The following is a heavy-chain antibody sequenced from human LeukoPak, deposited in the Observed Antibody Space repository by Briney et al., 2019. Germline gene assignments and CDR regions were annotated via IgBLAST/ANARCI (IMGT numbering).Heavy chain of an antibody. Sequence: GASVKVSCKASGYTFTSYGISWVRQAPGQGLEWMGWISAYNGDTNYAQKLQGRVTMTRDTSISTAYMELSRLRSDDTAVYYCARGRYSGWYSYWGQGTLVTVSS. D-gene: IGHD6-19*01. CDR3: ARGRYSGWYSY. J-gene: IGHJ4*02. V-gene: IGHV1-18*01. CDR2: ISAYNGDT. CDR1: GYTFTSYG.